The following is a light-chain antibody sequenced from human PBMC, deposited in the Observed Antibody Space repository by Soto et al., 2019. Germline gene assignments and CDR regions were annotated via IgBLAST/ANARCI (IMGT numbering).Light chain of an antibody. Sequence: EIVLTQSPATLSLSPGERATLSCRASQSVSSYLASYQQKPGQAPRLLIYDASTSATGIPARFSGSGSGTDFTLTISSLEPEDFAVYYCQQRSNWPPLTFGGGTKVEIK. V-gene: IGKV3-11*01. J-gene: IGKJ4*01. CDR2: DAS. CDR3: QQRSNWPPLT. CDR1: QSVSSY.